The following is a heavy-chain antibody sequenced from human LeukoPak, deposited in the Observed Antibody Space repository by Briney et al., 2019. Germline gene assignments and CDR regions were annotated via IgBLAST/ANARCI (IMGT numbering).Heavy chain of an antibody. CDR1: GGSISISSYY. V-gene: IGHV4-39*01. CDR2: ISYSGNT. Sequence: SETLSLTCTVSGGSISISSYYWGWIRQPPGKGLEWIGSISYSGNTYFTPSLKSRVTISVDTSKNDFSLRLRSVTAADTAVYYCARHNSAWMIDYWGQGTLVTVSS. CDR3: ARHNSAWMIDY. J-gene: IGHJ4*02. D-gene: IGHD2-2*03.